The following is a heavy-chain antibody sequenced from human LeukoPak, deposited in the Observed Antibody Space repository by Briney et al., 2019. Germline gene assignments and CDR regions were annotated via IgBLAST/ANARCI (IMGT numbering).Heavy chain of an antibody. J-gene: IGHJ5*02. CDR1: GDSVSSNSAA. D-gene: IGHD6-19*01. Sequence: SQTLSLTCAISGDSVSSNSAAWNWIRQSPSRGLEWLGRTYYRSKWYNDYAVSVKSRITINPDTSTNQFSLQLNSVTPEDTAVYYCARDRSSGWYEGDWFDPWGQGTLVTVSS. CDR3: ARDRSSGWYEGDWFDP. CDR2: TYYRSKWYN. V-gene: IGHV6-1*01.